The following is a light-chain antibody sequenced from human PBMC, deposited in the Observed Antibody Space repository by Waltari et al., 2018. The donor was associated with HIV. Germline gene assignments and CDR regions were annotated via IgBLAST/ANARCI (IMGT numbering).Light chain of an antibody. CDR1: SSNIGAGYD. CDR2: GNS. CDR3: QSYDSSLSGV. V-gene: IGLV1-40*01. J-gene: IGLJ2*01. Sequence: QSVLTQPPSVSGAPGQRVTISCTGSSSNIGAGYDVHWYQQLPGTAPKRLISGNSNRPSGVPDRFSGSKSGTSASLAITGLQAEDEADYYCQSYDSSLSGVFGGGTKLTVL.